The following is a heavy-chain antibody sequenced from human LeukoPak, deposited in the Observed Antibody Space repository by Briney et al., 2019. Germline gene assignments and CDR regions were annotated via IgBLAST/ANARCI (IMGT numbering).Heavy chain of an antibody. D-gene: IGHD3-22*01. J-gene: IGHJ3*02. V-gene: IGHV1-18*01. Sequence: ASVKVSCKASGYTFTSYGISWVRQAPGQGLELMGWISAYNGNTNYAQKLQGRVTMTTDTSTSTAYMELRSLRSDDTAVYYCARDWNYYDSSGYYQAAFDIWGQGTMVTVSS. CDR3: ARDWNYYDSSGYYQAAFDI. CDR1: GYTFTSYG. CDR2: ISAYNGNT.